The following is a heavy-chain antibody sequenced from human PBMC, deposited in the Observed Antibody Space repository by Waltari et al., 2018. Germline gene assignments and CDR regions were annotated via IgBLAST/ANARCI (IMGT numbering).Heavy chain of an antibody. J-gene: IGHJ5*02. CDR1: GGTFSSYA. V-gene: IGHV1-69*01. CDR2: IIPIWGTA. Sequence: QVQLVQSGAEVKKPGSSVKVSCKASGGTFSSYAISWVRQAPGQGLEWMGGIIPIWGTANYAQKCQGRVTITAEESTSTADMELSSLRAEDTAVYYCASELRDCSGGSCYPAGWFDPWGQGTLVTVSS. D-gene: IGHD2-15*01. CDR3: ASELRDCSGGSCYPAGWFDP.